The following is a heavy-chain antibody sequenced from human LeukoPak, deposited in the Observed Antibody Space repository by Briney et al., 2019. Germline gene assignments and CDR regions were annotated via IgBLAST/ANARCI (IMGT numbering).Heavy chain of an antibody. CDR3: ARRMGRRFGERYYYYHYMDV. CDR2: INHSGSI. Sequence: PSETLSLTCAVFGGSFSGYYWSWIRQPPGKGLEWIGEINHSGSINYNSSLKSRVTISVDTSKNQFSLKLSSVTAEDTAVYYCARRMGRRFGERYYYYHYMDVWGKRTTVTTSS. J-gene: IGHJ6*03. D-gene: IGHD3-10*01. V-gene: IGHV4-34*01. CDR1: GGSFSGYY.